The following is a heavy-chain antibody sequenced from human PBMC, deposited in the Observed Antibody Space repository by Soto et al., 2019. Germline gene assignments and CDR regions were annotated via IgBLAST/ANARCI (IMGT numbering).Heavy chain of an antibody. CDR3: ARAKVARGGGEVFDY. CDR1: GFTFRDYP. Sequence: QVQLAESGGDVVQPERSLRLSCEASGFTFRDYPMPWVRQAPGKGRAWVALVWHDGTRKAYVESVKGRFTISRDNSKNTGYLHMDSLRVEDTAIYFCARAKVARGGGEVFDYWGQGIPVTVSS. CDR2: VWHDGTRK. J-gene: IGHJ4*02. D-gene: IGHD2-15*01. V-gene: IGHV3-33*01.